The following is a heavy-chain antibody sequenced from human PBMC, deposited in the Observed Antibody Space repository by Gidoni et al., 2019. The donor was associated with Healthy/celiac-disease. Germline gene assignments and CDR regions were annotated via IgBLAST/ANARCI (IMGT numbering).Heavy chain of an antibody. Sequence: QVQLVESGGGVVQPGRSLRLSCAASGFTFVSYGMHWVRQAPGKGLEWVAVIWYDGSNKYYADSVKGRFTISRDNSKNTLYLQMNSLRAEDTAVYYCASGGYSSSWYFGRSPFDIWGQGTMVTVSS. J-gene: IGHJ3*02. V-gene: IGHV3-33*01. D-gene: IGHD6-13*01. CDR1: GFTFVSYG. CDR3: ASGGYSSSWYFGRSPFDI. CDR2: IWYDGSNK.